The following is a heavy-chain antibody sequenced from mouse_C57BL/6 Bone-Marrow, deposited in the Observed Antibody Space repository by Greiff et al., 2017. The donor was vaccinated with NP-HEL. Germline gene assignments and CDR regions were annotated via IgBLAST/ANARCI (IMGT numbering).Heavy chain of an antibody. J-gene: IGHJ3*01. CDR3: TRPVYYYGSSFAY. D-gene: IGHD1-1*01. V-gene: IGHV1-15*01. CDR2: IDPETGGT. Sequence: QVQLQQSGAELVRPGASVTLSCKASGYTFTDYEMHWVKQTPVHGLEWIGAIDPETGGTAYNQKFKGKAILTADKSSSTAYMELRSLTSEDSAFYYCTRPVYYYGSSFAYWGQGTLVTVSA. CDR1: GYTFTDYE.